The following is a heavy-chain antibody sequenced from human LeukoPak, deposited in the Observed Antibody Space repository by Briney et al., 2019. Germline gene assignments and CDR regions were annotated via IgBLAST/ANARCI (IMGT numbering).Heavy chain of an antibody. V-gene: IGHV3-21*01. CDR1: GFTFSSYE. CDR2: ISSSSSYI. D-gene: IGHD2-2*01. Sequence: GGSLRLSCAASGFTFSSYEMNWVRQAPGKGLEWVSSISSSSSYIYYADSVKGRFTISRDNAKNSLYLQMNSLRAEDTAVYYCARAGRIVPAARHYMDVWGKGTTVTVSS. CDR3: ARAGRIVPAARHYMDV. J-gene: IGHJ6*03.